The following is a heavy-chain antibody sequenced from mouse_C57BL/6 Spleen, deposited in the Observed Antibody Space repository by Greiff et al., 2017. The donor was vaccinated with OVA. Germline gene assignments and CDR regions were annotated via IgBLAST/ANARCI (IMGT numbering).Heavy chain of an antibody. J-gene: IGHJ2*01. CDR3: ARSSSSLYYFDY. CDR2: IYPGDGDT. CDR1: GYAFSSSW. D-gene: IGHD1-1*01. Sequence: VQLQQSGPELVKPGASVKISCKASGYAFSSSWMNWVKQRPGKGLEWIGRIYPGDGDTNYNGKFKGKATLTADKSSSTAYMQLSSLTSEDSAVYYCARSSSSLYYFDYWGQGTTLTVSS. V-gene: IGHV1-82*01.